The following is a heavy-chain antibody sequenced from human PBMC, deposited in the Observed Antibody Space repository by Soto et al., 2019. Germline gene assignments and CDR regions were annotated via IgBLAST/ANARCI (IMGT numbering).Heavy chain of an antibody. CDR2: IRSKANSYAT. D-gene: IGHD1-1*01. CDR3: TRRNAGTTDFDY. V-gene: IGHV3-73*01. Sequence: GGSLRLSCAASGFTFSCSAMHWVRQASGKGLEWVGRIRSKANSYATAYAASVKGRFTISRDDSKNTAYLQMNSLKTEDTAVYYCTRRNAGTTDFDYWGQGTLVTVSS. CDR1: GFTFSCSA. J-gene: IGHJ4*02.